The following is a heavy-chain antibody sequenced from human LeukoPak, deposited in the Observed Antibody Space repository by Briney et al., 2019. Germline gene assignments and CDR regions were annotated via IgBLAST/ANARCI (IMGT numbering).Heavy chain of an antibody. CDR2: IIPIFGTA. Sequence: SVTVSCKASGGTFSSYAISWVRQAPGQGLEWMGGIIPIFGTANYAQKFQGRVTITTDESTSTAYMELSSLRSEDTAVYYCARILVPAAILDAFDIWGQGTMVTVSS. V-gene: IGHV1-69*05. J-gene: IGHJ3*02. CDR3: ARILVPAAILDAFDI. CDR1: GGTFSSYA. D-gene: IGHD2-2*02.